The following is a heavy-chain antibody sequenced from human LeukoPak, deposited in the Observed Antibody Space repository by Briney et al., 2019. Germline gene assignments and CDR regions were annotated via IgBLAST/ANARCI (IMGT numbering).Heavy chain of an antibody. CDR2: ISGSGGST. V-gene: IGHV3-23*01. CDR1: GFTFSSYA. J-gene: IGHJ3*02. Sequence: GGSLRLSCAASGFTFSSYAMSWVRQAPGKGLEWVSAISGSGGSTYYADSVKGRFTISRDNSKNTLYLQMNSLRAEDTAVYYCAKDPYGSGSYNDAFDIWGQGTMVTVSS. D-gene: IGHD3-10*01. CDR3: AKDPYGSGSYNDAFDI.